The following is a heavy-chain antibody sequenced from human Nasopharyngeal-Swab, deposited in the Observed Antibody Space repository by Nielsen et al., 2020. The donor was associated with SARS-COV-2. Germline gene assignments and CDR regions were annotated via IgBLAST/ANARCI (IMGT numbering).Heavy chain of an antibody. J-gene: IGHJ5*02. V-gene: IGHV1-2*02. CDR3: TREAPMSGRSINYFDP. Sequence: ASVKVSCKPSGYTFTDYYMHWVRQAPGQGLEWMGWMNPHNGGTNYEQKFQGRVTMTRDTSISTGYMELSGLRSDDTAVFHCTREAPMSGRSINYFDPWGQGTLVTVSS. CDR1: GYTFTDYY. CDR2: MNPHNGGT. D-gene: IGHD1-1*01.